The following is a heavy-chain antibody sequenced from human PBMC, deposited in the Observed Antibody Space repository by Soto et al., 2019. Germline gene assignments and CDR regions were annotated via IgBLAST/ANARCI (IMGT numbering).Heavy chain of an antibody. D-gene: IGHD2-2*01. CDR2: ISGSGGST. J-gene: IGHJ6*02. Sequence: GGSLRLSCAASGFTFSIYAMSWVRQAPGKGLEWVSAISGSGGSTYYADSVKGRFTISRDNFKNTLYLQMNSLRAEDTAVYYCAKERLEYQLLYYYYGMDVWGQGTTVTVSS. CDR1: GFTFSIYA. V-gene: IGHV3-23*01. CDR3: AKERLEYQLLYYYYGMDV.